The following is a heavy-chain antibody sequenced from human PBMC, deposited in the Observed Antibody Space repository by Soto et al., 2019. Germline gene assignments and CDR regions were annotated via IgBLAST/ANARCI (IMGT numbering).Heavy chain of an antibody. V-gene: IGHV1-8*01. CDR1: GYIFTNYD. J-gene: IGHJ5*02. Sequence: QVQLVQSGAEVKKPGASVKVSCKASGYIFTNYDINWVRQATGQGLEYLGWINPNSGNTGYVQKFKGRVTMTRNTSISTANMELNSLRAKDTPVYYCAGGMKDGGDSRWLGPWGQGTLVTLSS. CDR2: INPNSGNT. D-gene: IGHD2-21*02. CDR3: AGGMKDGGDSRWLGP.